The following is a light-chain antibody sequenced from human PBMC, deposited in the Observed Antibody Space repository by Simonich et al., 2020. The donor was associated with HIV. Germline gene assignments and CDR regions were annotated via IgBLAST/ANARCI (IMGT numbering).Light chain of an antibody. Sequence: SYELTQPPSVSLSPGQTARITCSGDSLPEQYAYWYQQKSGQAPLLVIYEDSQRPSGIPERFSGSSSGTMATLTISGAQVEDEADYYCYSTDSSDNHLWVFGGGTKLTVL. J-gene: IGLJ3*02. CDR2: EDS. CDR3: YSTDSSDNHLWV. CDR1: SLPEQY. V-gene: IGLV3-10*01.